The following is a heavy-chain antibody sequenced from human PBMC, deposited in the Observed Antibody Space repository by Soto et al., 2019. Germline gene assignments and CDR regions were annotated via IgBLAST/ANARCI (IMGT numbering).Heavy chain of an antibody. J-gene: IGHJ6*02. CDR1: GGSISSGGYY. CDR3: ARDSVAAHPYYYYGMDV. Sequence: SETLSLTXTVSGGSISSGGYYWSWIRQHPGKGLEWIGYIYYSGSTYYNPSLKSRVTISVDTSKNQFSLKLSSVTAADTAVYYCARDSVAAHPYYYYGMDVWGQGTTVTVSS. CDR2: IYYSGST. D-gene: IGHD6-6*01. V-gene: IGHV4-31*02.